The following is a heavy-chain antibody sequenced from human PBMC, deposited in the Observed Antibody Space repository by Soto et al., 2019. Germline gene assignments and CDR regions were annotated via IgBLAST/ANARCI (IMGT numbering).Heavy chain of an antibody. CDR3: AREYYDFWSGYLANFYYYYGMDV. CDR2: ISSSSSTI. V-gene: IGHV3-48*02. D-gene: IGHD3-3*01. J-gene: IGHJ6*02. CDR1: GFTFSSYS. Sequence: GGSLRLSCAASGFTFSSYSMNWVRQAPGKGLEWVSYISSSSSTIYYADSVKGRFTISRDNAKNSLYLQMNSLRDEDTAVYYCAREYYDFWSGYLANFYYYYGMDVWGQGTTVTVSS.